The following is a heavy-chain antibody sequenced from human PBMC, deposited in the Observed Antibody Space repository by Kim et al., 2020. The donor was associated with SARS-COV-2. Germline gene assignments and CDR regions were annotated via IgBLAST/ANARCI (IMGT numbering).Heavy chain of an antibody. CDR3: ARGTKLGGDWYFDL. V-gene: IGHV1-8*02. CDR1: GYTFTNND. J-gene: IGHJ2*01. CDR2: INPDNGGT. D-gene: IGHD7-27*01. Sequence: ASVKVSCKASGYTFTNNDINWVRQASGQGLEWLSWINPDNGGTGYAQKFRGRVTMTRNTAINTAYMELASLTSADTAVYYCARGTKLGGDWYFDLWGRGTLVTVSS.